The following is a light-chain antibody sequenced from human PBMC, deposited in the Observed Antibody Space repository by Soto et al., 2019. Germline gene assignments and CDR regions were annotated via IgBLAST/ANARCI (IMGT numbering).Light chain of an antibody. J-gene: IGKJ1*01. V-gene: IGKV1-5*03. CDR3: QHYNSYSEA. Sequence: DLPRTQSPSTPSGSVGDRVTITGRASQTISSWLAWYQQKPGKAPKLLIYKASTLKSGVPSRFSGSGSGTEFTLTISSLQPDDFATYYCQHYNSYSEAFGQGTKVDI. CDR1: QTISSW. CDR2: KAS.